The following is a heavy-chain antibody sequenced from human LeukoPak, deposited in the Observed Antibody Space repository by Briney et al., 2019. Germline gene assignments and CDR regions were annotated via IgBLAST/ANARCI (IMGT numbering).Heavy chain of an antibody. V-gene: IGHV3-21*01. CDR2: ISSSSSYI. CDR1: GFTFDDYG. J-gene: IGHJ6*03. CDR3: ARSPTVTTPYYYYMDV. D-gene: IGHD4-17*01. Sequence: PGGSLRLSCAASGFTFDDYGMSWVRQAPGKGLEWVSSISSSSSYIYYADSVKGRFTISRDNAKNSLYLQMNSLRAEDTAVYYCARSPTVTTPYYYYMDVWGKGTTVTVSS.